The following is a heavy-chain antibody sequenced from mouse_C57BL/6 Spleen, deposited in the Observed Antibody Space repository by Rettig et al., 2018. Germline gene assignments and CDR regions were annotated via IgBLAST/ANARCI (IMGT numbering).Heavy chain of an antibody. J-gene: IGHJ1*03. CDR3: ARVGNYGDWYFDV. CDR2: ISYSGST. Sequence: DVQLQESGPGMVKPSQSLSLTCTVTGYSITSGYDWHWIRHFPGNKLEWMGYISYSGSTNYNPSLKSRISITHDTSKNHFFLKLNSVTTEDTATYYCARVGNYGDWYFDVWGTGTTVTVSS. D-gene: IGHD2-1*01. CDR1: GYSITSGYD. V-gene: IGHV3-1*01.